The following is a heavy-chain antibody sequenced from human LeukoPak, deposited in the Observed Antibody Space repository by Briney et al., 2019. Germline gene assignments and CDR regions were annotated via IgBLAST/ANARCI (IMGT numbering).Heavy chain of an antibody. CDR1: GSTFSTYW. CDR2: IKTDGSYT. J-gene: IGHJ3*02. CDR3: AKVTVGATLVRDAFDI. D-gene: IGHD1-26*01. Sequence: GGSLRLSCAASGSTFSTYWMYWVRQVPGKGLEWVSRIKTDGSYTAYADSVKGRFTISRDNSKNTLYLQMNSLRAEDTAVYYCAKVTVGATLVRDAFDIWGQGTMVTVSS. V-gene: IGHV3-74*01.